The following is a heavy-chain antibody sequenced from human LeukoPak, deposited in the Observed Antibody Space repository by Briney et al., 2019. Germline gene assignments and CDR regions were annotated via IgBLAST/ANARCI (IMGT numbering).Heavy chain of an antibody. V-gene: IGHV3-21*01. CDR2: ISSSSSYI. D-gene: IGHD2-15*01. J-gene: IGHJ3*02. Sequence: GGSLRLSCAASGFTFSSDSMNWVRQARGKGLEWVSSISSSSSYIYYADSVKGRFTISRDNAKNSLYLQMNSLRAEDTAVYYCAILPGYCSGGSCYFDAFDIWGQGTMVTVSS. CDR1: GFTFSSDS. CDR3: AILPGYCSGGSCYFDAFDI.